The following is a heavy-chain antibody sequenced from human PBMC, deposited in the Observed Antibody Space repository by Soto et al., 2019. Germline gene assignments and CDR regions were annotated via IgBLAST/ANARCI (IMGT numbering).Heavy chain of an antibody. CDR1: GFTFSSYS. J-gene: IGHJ4*02. CDR2: ISSSSSTI. D-gene: IGHD5-12*01. V-gene: IGHV3-48*01. Sequence: PGGSLRLSCAASGFTFSSYSMNWVRQAPGKGLEWVSYISSSSSTIYYADSVKGRFTISRDNAKNSLYLQMNSLRAEDTAVYYCAREEMAFAVPFDYWGQGALVTVSS. CDR3: AREEMAFAVPFDY.